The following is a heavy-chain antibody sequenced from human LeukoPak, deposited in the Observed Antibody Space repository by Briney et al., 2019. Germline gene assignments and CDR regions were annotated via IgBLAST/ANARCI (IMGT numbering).Heavy chain of an antibody. V-gene: IGHV3-74*01. CDR1: GFAFSSFW. CDR2: ISNDGSNT. CDR3: AREKGGSSGYDAFDI. Sequence: GGSLRLSCAASGFAFSSFWMHGVRQTPGKGLVWVSRISNDGSNTNYADSVKGRFTISRDNAKNTLYLQMNSLRAEDTAVYYCAREKGGSSGYDAFDIWGQGTMVTVSS. D-gene: IGHD3-22*01. J-gene: IGHJ3*02.